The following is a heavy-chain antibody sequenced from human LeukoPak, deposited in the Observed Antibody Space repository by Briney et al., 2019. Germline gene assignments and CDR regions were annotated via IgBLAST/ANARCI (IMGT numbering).Heavy chain of an antibody. CDR1: GFTFSSYA. J-gene: IGHJ6*02. Sequence: GGSLRLSCAASGFTFSSYAMHWVRQAPGKGLEWVAVISYDGSNRYYADSVKGRFTISRDNSKNTLYLQMNSLRAEDTAVYYCARVREQYDFWSGYYENYYYYGMDVWGQGTTVTVSS. CDR3: ARVREQYDFWSGYYENYYYYGMDV. CDR2: ISYDGSNR. D-gene: IGHD3-3*01. V-gene: IGHV3-30-3*01.